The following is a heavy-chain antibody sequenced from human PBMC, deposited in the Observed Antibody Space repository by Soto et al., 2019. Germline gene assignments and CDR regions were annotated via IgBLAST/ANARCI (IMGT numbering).Heavy chain of an antibody. J-gene: IGHJ3*02. D-gene: IGHD6-19*01. Sequence: SETLSLTCTVSGGSVSSGSYYWSWIRQPPGKGLEWIGYIYYSGSTNYNPSLKSRVTISVDTSKNQFSLKLSSVAAADTAVYYCARQGGIAVAGTGAFDIWGQGTMVTVSS. V-gene: IGHV4-61*01. CDR2: IYYSGST. CDR1: GGSVSSGSYY. CDR3: ARQGGIAVAGTGAFDI.